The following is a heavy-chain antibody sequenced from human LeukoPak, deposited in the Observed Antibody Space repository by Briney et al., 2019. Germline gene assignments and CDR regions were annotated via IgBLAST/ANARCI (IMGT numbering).Heavy chain of an antibody. CDR3: ARGVYYYGSGSPDYYYYYMDV. D-gene: IGHD3-10*01. CDR1: SGSFSGYY. CDR2: INHSGST. V-gene: IGHV4-34*01. J-gene: IGHJ6*03. Sequence: SETLSLTCAVYSGSFSGYYWSWIRQPPGKGLEWIGEINHSGSTNYNPSLKSRVTISVDTSKNQFSLKLSSVTAADTAVYYCARGVYYYGSGSPDYYYYYMDVWGKGTTVTVSS.